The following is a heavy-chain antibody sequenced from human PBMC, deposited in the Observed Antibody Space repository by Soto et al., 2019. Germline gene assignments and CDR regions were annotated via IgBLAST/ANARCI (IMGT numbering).Heavy chain of an antibody. CDR3: AREDYDFWSGAYYGMDV. CDR1: GGSISSGGYY. Sequence: SATLSLTCPVSGGSISSGGYYWSWIRQHPGKGLEWIGYIYYSGSTYYNPSLKSRVTIPVDTSKNQFSLKLSSVTAADTAVYYCAREDYDFWSGAYYGMDVWGQGTTVTVSS. CDR2: IYYSGST. D-gene: IGHD3-3*01. J-gene: IGHJ6*02. V-gene: IGHV4-31*03.